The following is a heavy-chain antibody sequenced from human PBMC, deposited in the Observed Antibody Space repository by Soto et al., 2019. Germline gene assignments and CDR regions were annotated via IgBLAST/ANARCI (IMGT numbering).Heavy chain of an antibody. J-gene: IGHJ4*02. V-gene: IGHV3-74*01. D-gene: IGHD4-17*01. CDR1: GFNFRDFW. CDR2: IPSDGR. CDR3: ARVLPQTDYGDPIDY. Sequence: GGSLRLSCEASGFNFRDFWMHWVRQPPGKGPEWVSNIPSDGRDVNADSVRGRFTISRDNAKNSLYLQMNSLRAEDTAVCYCARVLPQTDYGDPIDYWGQGTLVTVSS.